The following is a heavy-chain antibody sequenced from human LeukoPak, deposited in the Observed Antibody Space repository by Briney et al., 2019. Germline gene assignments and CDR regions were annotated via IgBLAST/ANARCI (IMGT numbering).Heavy chain of an antibody. J-gene: IGHJ3*02. CDR1: GYTFTGYY. Sequence: ASVKVSCKASGYTFTGYYIHWLRQAPGQGLEWMGWVNPNSGGTKYAQKFQGRVTMTRDTSISTAYMELTSLTSDDRAIYYCIRGVVVTATSPDPFDIWGQGTMGTVSS. D-gene: IGHD2-21*02. V-gene: IGHV1-2*02. CDR3: IRGVVVTATSPDPFDI. CDR2: VNPNSGGT.